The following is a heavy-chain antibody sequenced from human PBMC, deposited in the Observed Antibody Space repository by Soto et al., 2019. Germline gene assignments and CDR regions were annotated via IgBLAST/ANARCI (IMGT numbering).Heavy chain of an antibody. D-gene: IGHD3-10*01. J-gene: IGHJ6*02. V-gene: IGHV1-18*01. CDR2: ISAYNGNT. CDR1: GYTFTSYG. CDR3: GSTNYNPNLKSRVTISVGTSKNQFSLKLSSVNAADTAVYYCARDGGWGSYYYTPKLENYYYYGMDV. Sequence: ASVKVSCKASGYTFTSYGISWVRQAPGQGLEWMGWISAYNGNTNYAQKLQGRVTMTTDTSTSTAYMELRSLRSDDTAVYYSGSTNYNPNLKSRVTISVGTSKNQFSLKLSSVNAADTAVYYCARDGGWGSYYYTPKLENYYYYGMDVWGQGTTVTVSS.